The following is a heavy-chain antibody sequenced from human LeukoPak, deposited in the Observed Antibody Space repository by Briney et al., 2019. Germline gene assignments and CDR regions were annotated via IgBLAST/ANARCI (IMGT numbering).Heavy chain of an antibody. CDR2: INPNSGGT. CDR3: ARDGPRRDGYNKRFDAFDI. V-gene: IGHV1-2*02. Sequence: ASVKVSCKASGYTFTGYYMHWVRQAPGQGLEWMGWINPNSGGTNSAQKFQGRVTMTRDTSISTVYMELSRLRSDDTAVYYCARDGPRRDGYNKRFDAFDIWGQGTMVTVSS. J-gene: IGHJ3*02. CDR1: GYTFTGYY. D-gene: IGHD5-24*01.